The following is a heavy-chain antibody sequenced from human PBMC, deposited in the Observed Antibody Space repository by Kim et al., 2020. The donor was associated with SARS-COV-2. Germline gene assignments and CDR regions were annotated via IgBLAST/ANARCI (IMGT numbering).Heavy chain of an antibody. V-gene: IGHV3-30*18. CDR2: ISYDGSKK. D-gene: IGHD7-27*01. CDR3: AKTGDQGGY. CDR1: GFTFSSYG. Sequence: GGSLRLSCAASGFTFSSYGMHWVRQAPGKGLEWVAVISYDGSKKYYADSVKGRFTISRDNSKNTLFLQMNSLRVEDTAVYYCAKTGDQGGYWGQGTLVTVSS. J-gene: IGHJ4*02.